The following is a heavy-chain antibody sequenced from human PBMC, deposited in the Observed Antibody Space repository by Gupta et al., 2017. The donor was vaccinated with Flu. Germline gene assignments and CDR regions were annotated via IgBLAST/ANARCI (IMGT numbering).Heavy chain of an antibody. D-gene: IGHD3-22*01. J-gene: IGHJ5*02. Sequence: QVQLVQSGAEVKKPGSSVKVSCKASGGTFSSYTISWVRQAPGQGLEWMGRIIPILGIANYAQKFQGRVTITADKSTSTAYMELISLRSEDTAVYYCARVTADSSGYYYGWFDPWGQGTLVTVSS. CDR3: ARVTADSSGYYYGWFDP. CDR1: GGTFSSYT. V-gene: IGHV1-69*02. CDR2: IIPILGIA.